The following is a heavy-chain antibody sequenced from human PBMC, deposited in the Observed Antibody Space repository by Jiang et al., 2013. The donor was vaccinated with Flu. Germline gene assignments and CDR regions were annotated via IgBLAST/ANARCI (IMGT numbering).Heavy chain of an antibody. CDR3: ARALGYCSSTSCSGDAFDI. D-gene: IGHD2-2*01. J-gene: IGHJ3*02. CDR1: GGSVSSGSYY. Sequence: ELLKPSETLSLTCTVSGGSVSSGSYYWSWIRQPPGKGLEWIGYIYYSGSTNYNPSLKSRVTISVDTSKNQFSLKLSSVTAADTAVYYCARALGYCSSTSCSGDAFDIWGQGTMVTVSS. CDR2: IYYSGST. V-gene: IGHV4-61*01.